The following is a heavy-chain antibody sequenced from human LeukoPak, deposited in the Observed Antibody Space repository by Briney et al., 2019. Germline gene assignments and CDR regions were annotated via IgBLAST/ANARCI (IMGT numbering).Heavy chain of an antibody. D-gene: IGHD6-13*01. CDR1: GGSISSGDYY. CDR3: ARAGGIAAAGRVDY. V-gene: IGHV4-30-4*01. CDR2: IYYSGST. Sequence: SETLSLTFTVSGGSISSGDYYWSWIRQPPGKGLEWIGYIYYSGSTYYNPSLKSRVTISVDTSKNQFSLKLSSVTAADTAVYYCARAGGIAAAGRVDYWGQGTLVTVSS. J-gene: IGHJ4*02.